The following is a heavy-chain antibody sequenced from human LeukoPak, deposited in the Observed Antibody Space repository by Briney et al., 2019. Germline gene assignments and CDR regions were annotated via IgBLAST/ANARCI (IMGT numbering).Heavy chain of an antibody. D-gene: IGHD3-22*01. CDR2: INPNSGGT. Sequence: ASVKVSCEASGYTFTSYAMNWVRQAPGQGLEWMGWINPNSGGTNYAQKFQGRVTMTRDTSISTAYMELSRLRSDDTAVYYCARHHWLFSQYFDYWGQGTLVTVSS. CDR1: GYTFTSYA. V-gene: IGHV1-2*02. J-gene: IGHJ4*02. CDR3: ARHHWLFSQYFDY.